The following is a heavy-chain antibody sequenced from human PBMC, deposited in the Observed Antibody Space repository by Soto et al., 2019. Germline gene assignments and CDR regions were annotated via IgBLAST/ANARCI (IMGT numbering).Heavy chain of an antibody. CDR3: TRCMGYYDFYGMDV. CDR2: MNPNSGNT. Sequence: ASVKVSCKASGYTFTSYGISWVRQAPGQGLEWMGWMNPNSGNTGYAQKFQGRVTMTRNTSISTAYMELSSLKTEDTAVYYCTRCMGYYDFYGMDVWGQGTTVTVSS. J-gene: IGHJ6*02. V-gene: IGHV1-8*02. CDR1: GYTFTSYG.